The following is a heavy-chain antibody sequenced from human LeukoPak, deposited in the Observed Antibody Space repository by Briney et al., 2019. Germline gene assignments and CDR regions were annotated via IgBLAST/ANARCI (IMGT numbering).Heavy chain of an antibody. D-gene: IGHD3-10*01. J-gene: IGHJ5*02. V-gene: IGHV1-18*04. CDR1: GHTFTSYG. Sequence: ASVKVSCKASGHTFTSYGISWVRQAPGQGLEWMGWISAYNGNTNYAQKLQGRVTMTTDTSTSTAYMELRSLRSDDTAVYYCARGQYYGSGSHNWFDPWGQGTLVTVSS. CDR2: ISAYNGNT. CDR3: ARGQYYGSGSHNWFDP.